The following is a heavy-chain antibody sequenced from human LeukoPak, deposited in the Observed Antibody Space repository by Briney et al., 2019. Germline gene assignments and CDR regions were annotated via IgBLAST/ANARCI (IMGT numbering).Heavy chain of an antibody. CDR3: VRSILGAIYYFDD. D-gene: IGHD1-26*01. V-gene: IGHV3-74*01. CDR1: GFTFSSYW. CDR2: INSDGSST. Sequence: PGGSLRLSCAASGFTFSSYWMHWVRQAPGKGLAWVSRINSDGSSTSYADSVKGRFTISRDNAKNTLYLQMNSLRAEDTAVYYCVRSILGAIYYFDDWGQGTLVTVSS. J-gene: IGHJ4*02.